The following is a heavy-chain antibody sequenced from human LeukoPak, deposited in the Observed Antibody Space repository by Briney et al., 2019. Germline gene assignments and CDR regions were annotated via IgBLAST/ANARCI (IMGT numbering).Heavy chain of an antibody. CDR1: GFTFSSYA. J-gene: IGHJ4*02. CDR3: AREGDGYNFDY. CDR2: ISYDGSNK. D-gene: IGHD5-24*01. V-gene: IGHV3-30-3*01. Sequence: PGGSLRLSCAASGFTFSSYAMHWVRQALGKGLEWVAVISYDGSNKYYADSVKGRFTISRDNSKNTLYLQMNSLRAEDTAVYYCAREGDGYNFDYWGQGTLVTVSS.